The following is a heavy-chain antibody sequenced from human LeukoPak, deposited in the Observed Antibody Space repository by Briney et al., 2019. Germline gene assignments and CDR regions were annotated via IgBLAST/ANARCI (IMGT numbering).Heavy chain of an antibody. CDR1: GFTFSSYA. CDR3: AGGWDYHDTSGYYYDLDN. Sequence: QAGGSLRLSCAASGFTFSSYAMSWVRQAPGKGLEWVSAISGSGGSTYYADSVKGRFTIFRDNAKNSLYLQMNSLRAEDTAVYYCAGGWDYHDTSGYYYDLDNWGRGTLVTVSS. J-gene: IGHJ4*02. D-gene: IGHD3-22*01. V-gene: IGHV3-23*01. CDR2: ISGSGGST.